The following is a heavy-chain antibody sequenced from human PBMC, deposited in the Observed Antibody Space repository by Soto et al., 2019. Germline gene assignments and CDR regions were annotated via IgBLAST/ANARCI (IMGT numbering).Heavy chain of an antibody. D-gene: IGHD3-22*01. CDR2: IKSKTDGGTT. Sequence: PGGSLRLSCAASGFTFSNAWMNWVRQAPGKGLEWVGRIKSKTDGGTTDYAAPVKGRFTISRDDSKNTLYLQMNSLKTEDTAVYYCTTDHDPSPYYYDSSGYYWFDYWGQGTLVTVSS. CDR3: TTDHDPSPYYYDSSGYYWFDY. V-gene: IGHV3-15*07. J-gene: IGHJ4*02. CDR1: GFTFSNAW.